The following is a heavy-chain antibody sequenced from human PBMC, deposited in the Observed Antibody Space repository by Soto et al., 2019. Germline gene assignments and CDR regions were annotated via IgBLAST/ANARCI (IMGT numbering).Heavy chain of an antibody. Sequence: QVQLVQSGAEVKKPGASVKVSCKASGYTFTSYGISWVRQAPGQVLEWMGWISAYNGNTNYAQKLQGRVTMTTDTSTSTAYMELRRLRSDDTAVYYCARDNYGDYTYYYGMDVWGQGTTVTVSS. CDR3: ARDNYGDYTYYYGMDV. CDR1: GYTFTSYG. D-gene: IGHD4-17*01. V-gene: IGHV1-18*01. J-gene: IGHJ6*02. CDR2: ISAYNGNT.